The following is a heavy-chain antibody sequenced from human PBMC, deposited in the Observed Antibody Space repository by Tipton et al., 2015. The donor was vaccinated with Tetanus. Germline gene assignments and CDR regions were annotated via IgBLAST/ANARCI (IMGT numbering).Heavy chain of an antibody. CDR3: ARGNGEGSGWYTN. J-gene: IGHJ4*02. D-gene: IGHD6-19*01. V-gene: IGHV4-30-4*01. CDR2: IYYNGNI. Sequence: TLSLTCTVSGGSINRGDYYWTWIRQSPGKGLEWIGYIYYNGNIYYNPSLESRAIISGDTSKNQFSLKLTSVSAADTAVYYCARGNGEGSGWYTNWGQGTQVTVAS. CDR1: GGSINRGDYY.